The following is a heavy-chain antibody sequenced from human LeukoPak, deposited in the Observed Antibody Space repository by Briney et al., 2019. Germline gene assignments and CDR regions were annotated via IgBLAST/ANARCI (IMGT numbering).Heavy chain of an antibody. D-gene: IGHD3-10*01. CDR2: IYYSGST. CDR3: ALDVPWFGELSSY. CDR1: GVSISSSSYY. V-gene: IGHV4-39*01. J-gene: IGHJ4*02. Sequence: PSETLSHTCTVSGVSISSSSYYWGWIRQPPVKGLEWIGNIYYSGSTYYNPSLKSRVTISVDTSKNQFSLKLSSVTAADTAVYYCALDVPWFGELSSYWGQGTLVTVSS.